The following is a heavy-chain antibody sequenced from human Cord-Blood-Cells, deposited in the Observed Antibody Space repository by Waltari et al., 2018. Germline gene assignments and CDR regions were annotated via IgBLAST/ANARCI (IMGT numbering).Heavy chain of an antibody. CDR1: GYTFTSYG. V-gene: IGHV1-18*04. CDR3: ARDREIRDIVATHFIDY. Sequence: QVQLVQSGAEVKKPGASVKVSCKASGYTFTSYGISWVRQAPGQGLEWMGWISAYNGNTNYAQKLQGRVTMTTDTSTSTAYMELRSLRSDDTAVYYCARDREIRDIVATHFIDYWGQGTLVTVSS. D-gene: IGHD5-12*01. CDR2: ISAYNGNT. J-gene: IGHJ4*02.